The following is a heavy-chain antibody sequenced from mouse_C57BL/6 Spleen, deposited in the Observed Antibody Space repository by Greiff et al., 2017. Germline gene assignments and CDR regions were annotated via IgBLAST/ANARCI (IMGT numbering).Heavy chain of an antibody. Sequence: QVQLKESGPGLVQPSQSLSITCTVSGFSLTSYGVHWVRQSPGKGLAWLGVIWSGGSTDYNAAFISRLSISKDNSKSQVFFKMNSLQADDTAIYYCARHGNYEGYAMDYWGQGTSVTVSS. CDR1: GFSLTSYG. V-gene: IGHV2-2*01. CDR2: IWSGGST. J-gene: IGHJ4*01. D-gene: IGHD2-1*01. CDR3: ARHGNYEGYAMDY.